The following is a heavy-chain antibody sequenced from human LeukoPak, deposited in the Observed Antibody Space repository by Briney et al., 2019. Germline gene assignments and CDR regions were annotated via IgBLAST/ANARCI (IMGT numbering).Heavy chain of an antibody. D-gene: IGHD3-3*01. J-gene: IGHJ5*02. CDR2: INSDGSST. V-gene: IGHV3-74*01. CDR1: GFTFSSYW. Sequence: GGSLRLSCAASGFTFSSYWMHWVRQAPGKGLVWVSRINSDGSSTSYADSVKGRFTISRDNAKNSLYLQMNSLRDEDTAVYYCAREAYYDFWSGSYNWFDPWGQGTLVTVSS. CDR3: AREAYYDFWSGSYNWFDP.